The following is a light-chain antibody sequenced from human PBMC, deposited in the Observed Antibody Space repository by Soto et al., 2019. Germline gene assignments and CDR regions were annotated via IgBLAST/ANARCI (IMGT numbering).Light chain of an antibody. Sequence: QSVLTQPPSVSGAPGQRVTISCTGSSSNIGAGYDVHWYQQLPGTAPKLLIYGNSNRPSGVPDRFSGSKSGNTASLTISGLQDEDEADYYCSSYTSSSTLVVFGGGTKLTVL. CDR1: SSNIGAGYD. CDR3: SSYTSSSTLVV. CDR2: GNS. V-gene: IGLV1-40*01. J-gene: IGLJ2*01.